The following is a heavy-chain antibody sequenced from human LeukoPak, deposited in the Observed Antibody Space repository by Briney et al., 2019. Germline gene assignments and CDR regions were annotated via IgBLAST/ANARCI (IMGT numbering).Heavy chain of an antibody. D-gene: IGHD3-22*01. CDR2: ISWNSFSI. Sequence: PGGSLRLSCAASGFTFDDYAMHWVRQAPGKGLEWVSGISWNSFSIGYADSVKGRFTISRDNAKNSLNLQMNSLRAEDTAVYYCARDLGQYYDTSDNWFDPWGQGTLVTVSS. V-gene: IGHV3-9*01. CDR3: ARDLGQYYDTSDNWFDP. J-gene: IGHJ5*02. CDR1: GFTFDDYA.